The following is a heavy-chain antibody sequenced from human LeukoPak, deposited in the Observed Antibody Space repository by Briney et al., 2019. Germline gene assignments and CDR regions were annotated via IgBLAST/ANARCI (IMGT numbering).Heavy chain of an antibody. D-gene: IGHD3-22*01. CDR1: GGSISSYY. V-gene: IGHV4-59*01. Sequence: PSETPSLTCTVSGGSISSYYWSWIRQPPGKGLEWIGYIYYTGSTDYNPSLRSRVTISVDTSKNQFSLKLSSVTAADTAVYYCLSFFYDSSGYSHEADWGQGTQVTVSS. J-gene: IGHJ4*02. CDR3: LSFFYDSSGYSHEAD. CDR2: IYYTGST.